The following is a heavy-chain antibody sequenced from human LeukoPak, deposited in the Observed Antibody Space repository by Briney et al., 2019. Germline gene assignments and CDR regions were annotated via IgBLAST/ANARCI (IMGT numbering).Heavy chain of an antibody. CDR3: VRDTSTVMYDY. V-gene: IGHV3-48*03. Sequence: GGSLRLSCAASGFTFNNYEMNWVRQAPGKGLEWISYISSRGGTIYYADSVKGRFTISRGNAENSLYLQMNSLRAEDTAVYYCVRDTSTVMYDYWGQGTLVTVSS. J-gene: IGHJ4*02. D-gene: IGHD4-11*01. CDR1: GFTFNNYE. CDR2: ISSRGGTI.